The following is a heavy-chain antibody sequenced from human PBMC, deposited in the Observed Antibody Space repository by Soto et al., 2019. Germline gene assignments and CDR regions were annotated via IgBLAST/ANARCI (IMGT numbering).Heavy chain of an antibody. CDR1: GYSFTSYW. V-gene: IGHV5-51*01. CDR2: IYPGDSGT. Sequence: GESLKISCKGSGYSFTSYWLGWVRQMPGKGLEWMGIIYPGDSGTRYSPSFQGQVTISADKSISTAYLQWSSLKASDTAMYYCAGGGVRGVITRTRDYYGMDVWGQGTTVTVSS. CDR3: AGGGVRGVITRTRDYYGMDV. J-gene: IGHJ6*02. D-gene: IGHD3-10*01.